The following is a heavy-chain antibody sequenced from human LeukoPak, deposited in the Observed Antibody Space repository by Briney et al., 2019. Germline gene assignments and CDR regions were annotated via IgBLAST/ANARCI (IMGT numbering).Heavy chain of an antibody. J-gene: IGHJ3*02. CDR1: GFTFDDYG. V-gene: IGHV3-21*01. CDR2: ISSSSSYI. CDR3: ARVGYNAFDI. Sequence: PGGSLRLSCAASGFTFDDYGMNWVRQAPGKGLEWVSSISSSSSYIYYADSVKGRFTISRDNAKNSLYLQMNSLRAEDTAVYYCARVGYNAFDIWGQGTMVTVSS. D-gene: IGHD5-24*01.